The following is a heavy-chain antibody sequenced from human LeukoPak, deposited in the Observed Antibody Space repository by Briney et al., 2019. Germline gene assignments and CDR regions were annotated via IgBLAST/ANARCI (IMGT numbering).Heavy chain of an antibody. CDR1: GFTFINAW. Sequence: PGGSLRLSCAASGFTFINAWMSWVRQAPGKGLEWVGRIKSKTDGGTIDYAAPVKGRFTISRDDSKNTLYLQMNSLETEDTAVYYCTTEMSGASRSIPTAQLDHWGQGTLVTVSS. CDR2: IKSKTDGGTI. CDR3: TTEMSGASRSIPTAQLDH. V-gene: IGHV3-15*01. J-gene: IGHJ4*02. D-gene: IGHD2-2*01.